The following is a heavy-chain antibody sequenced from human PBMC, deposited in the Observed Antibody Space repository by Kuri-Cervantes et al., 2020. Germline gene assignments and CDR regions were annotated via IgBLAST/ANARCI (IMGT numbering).Heavy chain of an antibody. CDR1: GFTFSSYA. CDR3: AKDLRSSSWYDYYYYGMDV. J-gene: IGHJ6*02. CDR2: ISNDGSNK. D-gene: IGHD6-13*01. V-gene: IGHV3-30*01. Sequence: GESLKISCAASGFTFSSYAMHWVRQAPGKGLEWVAVISNDGSNKYYADSVKGRFTISRDNSKNTLYLQMNSLRAEDTAVYYCAKDLRSSSWYDYYYYGMDVWGQGTTVTVSS.